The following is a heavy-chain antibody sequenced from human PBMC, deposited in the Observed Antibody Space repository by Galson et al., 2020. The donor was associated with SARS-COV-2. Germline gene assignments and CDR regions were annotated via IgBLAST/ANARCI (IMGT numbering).Heavy chain of an antibody. Sequence: GESLKISCEVSGFTFDLYSMNWVRQAPGQGLEWVSAISSRSDYIYYADSLKGRFTISRDNAKNSLYLQMNNLRAEDTAVYYCARDASWAMFGLDVWCQGTTVTVSS. D-gene: IGHD1-26*01. J-gene: IGHJ6*02. V-gene: IGHV3-21*01. CDR1: GFTFDLYS. CDR3: ARDASWAMFGLDV. CDR2: ISSRSDYI.